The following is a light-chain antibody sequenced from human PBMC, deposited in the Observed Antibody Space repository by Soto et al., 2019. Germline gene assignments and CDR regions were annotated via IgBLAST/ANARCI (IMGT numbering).Light chain of an antibody. CDR1: SSDVGVYNY. Sequence: QSVLTQPPSASGSPGQSVTISCTGTSSDVGVYNYVSWYQQHPGKAPKLMIYDVNKRPSGVPDRFSGSKSGNTASLTVSGLQAEDEADYYCISYAGSSIWVFGGGTKSPS. V-gene: IGLV2-8*01. CDR2: DVN. CDR3: ISYAGSSIWV. J-gene: IGLJ3*02.